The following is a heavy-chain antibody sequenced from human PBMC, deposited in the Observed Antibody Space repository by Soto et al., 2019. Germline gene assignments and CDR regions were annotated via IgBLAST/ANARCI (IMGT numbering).Heavy chain of an antibody. CDR1: GVSMSIEHYH. D-gene: IGHD2-21*02. V-gene: IGHV4-30-4*01. CDR3: AREDDGGDRDYYGLDV. J-gene: IGHJ6*02. Sequence: QVQLQESGPGLVRPSETLSLTCNVSGVSMSIEHYHWTWIRQSPGKGLEWIGYIHYSGSILHNPSLPSRLTMSVDTSKNLFSLKLSSVTAADTAVYFCAREDDGGDRDYYGLDVWGQGTTVTVSS. CDR2: IHYSGSI.